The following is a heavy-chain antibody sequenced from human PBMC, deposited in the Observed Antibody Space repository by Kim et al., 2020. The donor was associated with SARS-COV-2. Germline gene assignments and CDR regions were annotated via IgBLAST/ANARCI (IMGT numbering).Heavy chain of an antibody. CDR3: TTDRYDILTGYYLTQHRNWFDP. D-gene: IGHD3-9*01. CDR1: GFTFSNAW. V-gene: IGHV3-15*01. J-gene: IGHJ5*02. Sequence: GGSLRLSCAASGFTFSNAWMSWVRQAPGKGLEWVGRIKSKTDGGTTDYAAPVKGRFTISRDDSKNTLYLQMNSLKTEDTAVYYCTTDRYDILTGYYLTQHRNWFDPWGQGTLVTVSS. CDR2: IKSKTDGGTT.